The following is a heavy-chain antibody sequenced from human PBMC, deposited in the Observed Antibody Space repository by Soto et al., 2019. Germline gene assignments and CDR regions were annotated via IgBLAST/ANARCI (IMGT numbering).Heavy chain of an antibody. CDR3: AGDACRDPYYDFWTAYYKSDDYVGMDA. CDR2: IVLESGNT. D-gene: IGHD3-3*01. Sequence: SVKVSFKASGFTFTSSAVQWVRQAPGQGLEWIGWIVLESGNTNYAQKCQERVTITRDMSTSTAYMELSSLRSEDTAVYYCAGDACRDPYYDFWTAYYKSDDYVGMDAWVPG. V-gene: IGHV1-58*01. CDR1: GFTFTSSA. J-gene: IGHJ6*02.